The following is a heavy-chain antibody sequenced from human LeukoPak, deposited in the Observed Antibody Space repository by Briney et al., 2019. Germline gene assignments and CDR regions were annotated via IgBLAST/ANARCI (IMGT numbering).Heavy chain of an antibody. J-gene: IGHJ4*02. Sequence: SVKVSCKASGGTFSSYAISWVRQAPGQGLEWMGGIIPIFGTANYAQKFQGRVTITADKSTSTAYMELSSLRSEDTAVYYCATYQPLTYFDYWGQGTLVTVSS. CDR3: ATYQPLTYFDY. CDR1: GGTFSSYA. V-gene: IGHV1-69*06. D-gene: IGHD2-2*01. CDR2: IIPIFGTA.